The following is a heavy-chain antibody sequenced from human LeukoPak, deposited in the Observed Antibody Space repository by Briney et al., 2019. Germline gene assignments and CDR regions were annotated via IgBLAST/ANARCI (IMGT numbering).Heavy chain of an antibody. CDR3: ARSPDYDFFNWFDP. D-gene: IGHD3-3*01. J-gene: IGHJ5*02. Sequence: GGSLRLSCAASGFTFSSYAMHWVRQAPGKGLEWVAVISYDGSNKYYADSGKGRFTISRDNSKNTLYLQMNSLRAEDTAVYYCARSPDYDFFNWFDPWGQGTLVTVSS. CDR1: GFTFSSYA. V-gene: IGHV3-30-3*01. CDR2: ISYDGSNK.